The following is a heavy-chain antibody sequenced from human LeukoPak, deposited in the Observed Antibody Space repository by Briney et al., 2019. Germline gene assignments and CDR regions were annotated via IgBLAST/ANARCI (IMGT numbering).Heavy chain of an antibody. D-gene: IGHD1-26*01. CDR3: ATSSGSPTWDFDY. J-gene: IGHJ4*02. Sequence: GGSLRLSCAVSGFAFGSEAMSWVRQAPGKGLEWVSAISGSGGSTYYADSVKGRFTISRDNSKNTLYLQMNSLRAEDTAVYYCATSSGSPTWDFDYWGQGTLVTVSS. CDR2: ISGSGGST. CDR1: GFAFGSEA. V-gene: IGHV3-23*01.